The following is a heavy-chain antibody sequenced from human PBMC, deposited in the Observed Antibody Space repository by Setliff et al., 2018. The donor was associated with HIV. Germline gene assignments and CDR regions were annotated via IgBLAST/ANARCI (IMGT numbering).Heavy chain of an antibody. V-gene: IGHV1-18*01. D-gene: IGHD6-13*01. CDR3: TKDGLAAGARAFDI. CDR1: GYTFSSYG. CDR2: ISGYNGNT. J-gene: IGHJ3*02. Sequence: ASVKVSCKVSGYTFSSYGISWVRQAPGQGLQWVGWISGYNGNTHYAQNVQGRVTMTTDTSTNTAYMDLRSLRSDDTAVYYCTKDGLAAGARAFDIWGQGTMVTVSS.